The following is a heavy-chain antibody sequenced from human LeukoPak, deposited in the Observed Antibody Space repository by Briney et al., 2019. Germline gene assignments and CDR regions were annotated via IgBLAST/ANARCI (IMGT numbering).Heavy chain of an antibody. Sequence: SEALSLTCAVPGGPINSDDWSWIRRPPGKGLEWIGHIHHSGGSNYKPSLLSPVTLSVDMSRNHFSLRLSSVTAADTAVYYCARLTFPGLRYDDRRIFDIWGQGSVVTVSS. CDR2: IHHSGGS. CDR3: ARLTFPGLRYDDRRIFDI. CDR1: GGPINSDD. J-gene: IGHJ3*02. D-gene: IGHD3-3*01. V-gene: IGHV4-59*08.